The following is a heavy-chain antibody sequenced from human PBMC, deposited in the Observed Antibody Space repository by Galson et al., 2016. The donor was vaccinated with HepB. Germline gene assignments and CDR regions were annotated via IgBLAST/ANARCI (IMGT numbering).Heavy chain of an antibody. CDR2: IKRKSDGGTT. Sequence: SLRLSCAASGFTFSNAWMNWVRQAPGKGLEWVGRIKRKSDGGTTDYAAPVKGRFTISRDDSKNSLYLRMHILRPEDTAVYYCARDLSPSYADNWYDALDLWGQGTLVTVSS. CDR3: ARDLSPSYADNWYDALDL. J-gene: IGHJ3*01. CDR1: GFTFSNAW. D-gene: IGHD2-2*01. V-gene: IGHV3-15*07.